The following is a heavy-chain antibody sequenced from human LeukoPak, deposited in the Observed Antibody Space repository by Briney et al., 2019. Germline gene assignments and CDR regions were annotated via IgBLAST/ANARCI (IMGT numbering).Heavy chain of an antibody. CDR2: IYHSGST. Sequence: PSETLSLTCTVSGGSISSYYWSWIRQPPGKGLEWIGSIYHSGSTYYNPSLKSRVTISVDTSKNQFSLKLSSVTAADTAVYYCARDYGDYAIDYWGQGTLVTVSS. J-gene: IGHJ4*02. CDR3: ARDYGDYAIDY. D-gene: IGHD4-17*01. CDR1: GGSISSYY. V-gene: IGHV4-59*12.